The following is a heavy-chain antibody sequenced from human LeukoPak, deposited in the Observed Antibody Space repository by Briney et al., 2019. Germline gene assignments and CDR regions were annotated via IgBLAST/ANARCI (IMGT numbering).Heavy chain of an antibody. D-gene: IGHD3-22*01. CDR1: GYTFSSYS. V-gene: IGHV3-21*01. CDR3: VRLRRNSDTSGFYYYYDF. CDR2: ISVRSNYI. Sequence: PGGSLRLSCLASGYTFSSYSKNWVRQAPGKGLEWASSISVRSNYIYYADSVRGRFRISRDDARDSLYLQMNSLRAEDTAVYYCVRLRRNSDTSGFYYYYDFWGQGTLVTVSS. J-gene: IGHJ4*02.